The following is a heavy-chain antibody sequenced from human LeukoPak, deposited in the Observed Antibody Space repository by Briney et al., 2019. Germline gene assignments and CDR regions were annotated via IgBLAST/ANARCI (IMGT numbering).Heavy chain of an antibody. D-gene: IGHD6-6*01. CDR3: ARAPLYSSSSNSWFDY. CDR2: IIPIFGTA. Sequence: SVKVSCTASGGTFSSYAISWVRQAPGQGLEWMGGIIPIFGTANYAQKFQGRVTITADESTSTAYMELSSLRSEDTAVYYCARAPLYSSSSNSWFDYWGQGTLVTVSS. CDR1: GGTFSSYA. V-gene: IGHV1-69*13. J-gene: IGHJ4*02.